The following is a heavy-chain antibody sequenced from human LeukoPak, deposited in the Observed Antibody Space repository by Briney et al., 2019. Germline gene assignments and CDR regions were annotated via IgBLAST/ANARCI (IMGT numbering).Heavy chain of an antibody. Sequence: GGSLRLSCAASGFTFSSYGMHWVRQAPGKGPEWVSIIYADGGTKYADSVKGRFTISRDTSKNTFSLQMDNLRAEDTAVYYCARLASRSYWGQGTLVAVSS. CDR2: IYADGGT. D-gene: IGHD6-6*01. V-gene: IGHV3-NL1*01. J-gene: IGHJ4*02. CDR3: ARLASRSY. CDR1: GFTFSSYG.